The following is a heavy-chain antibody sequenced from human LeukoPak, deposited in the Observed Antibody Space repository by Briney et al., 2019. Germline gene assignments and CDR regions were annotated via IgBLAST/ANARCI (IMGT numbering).Heavy chain of an antibody. CDR3: ARSNNDGDYLGVGIDY. CDR1: GYTFSSYA. D-gene: IGHD4-17*01. J-gene: IGHJ4*02. CDR2: INTNTGNP. V-gene: IGHV7-4-1*02. Sequence: GASVKVSCKASGYTFSSYAMNWVRQAPGQGLEWMGWINTNTGNPTYAQGFTGRFVFSSDTSVSTAYLQISSLQAEDTAVYYCARSNNDGDYLGVGIDYWGQGTLVTVSS.